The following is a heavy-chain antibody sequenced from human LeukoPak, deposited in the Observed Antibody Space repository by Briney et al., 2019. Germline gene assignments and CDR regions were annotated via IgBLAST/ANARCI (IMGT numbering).Heavy chain of an antibody. V-gene: IGHV3-48*03. D-gene: IGHD6-13*01. Sequence: GGSLRLSCAASGFTFSSYEMNWVRQAPGKGLEWVSYISSSGSTIYYADSVKGRFTISRDNAKNSLYLQINSLRAEDTAVYYCARDGVGSSSWTPNWFDPWGQGTLVTVSS. CDR1: GFTFSSYE. CDR2: ISSSGSTI. CDR3: ARDGVGSSSWTPNWFDP. J-gene: IGHJ5*02.